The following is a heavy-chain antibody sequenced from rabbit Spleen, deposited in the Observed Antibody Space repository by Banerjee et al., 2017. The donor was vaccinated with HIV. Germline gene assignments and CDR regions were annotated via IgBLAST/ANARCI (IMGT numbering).Heavy chain of an antibody. J-gene: IGHJ4*01. CDR3: ARDLVVVIGWNFNL. V-gene: IGHV1S45*01. CDR1: GVSLNDKDV. CDR2: INIVTGKA. Sequence: QQQLEESGGGLVKPGGTLTLTCKASGVSLNDKDVMCWVRQAPGKGLEWIACINIVTGKAVYASWAKGRFTMSRTSSTTVTLQMTSLTAADTATYFCARDLVVVIGWNFNLWGPGTLVTVS. D-gene: IGHD8-1*01.